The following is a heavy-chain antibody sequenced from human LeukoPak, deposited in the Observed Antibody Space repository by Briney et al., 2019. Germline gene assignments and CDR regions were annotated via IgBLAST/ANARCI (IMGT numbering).Heavy chain of an antibody. CDR1: GFTFSSYA. CDR3: ARDGPPLNYYYYGMDV. J-gene: IGHJ6*02. Sequence: GGSLRLSCAASGFTFSSYAMSWVRQAPGKGLEWVAVISYDGSNKYYADSVKGRFTISRDNSKNTLYLQMNSLRAEDTAVYYCARDGPPLNYYYYGMDVWGQGTTVTVSS. V-gene: IGHV3-30-3*01. CDR2: ISYDGSNK.